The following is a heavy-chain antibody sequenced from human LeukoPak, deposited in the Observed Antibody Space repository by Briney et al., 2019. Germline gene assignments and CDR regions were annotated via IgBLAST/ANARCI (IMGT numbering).Heavy chain of an antibody. Sequence: PGRSLRLSCAASGFTFSRYGMHWVRQAPGKGLEWVAVIWSDGNNKYYADSVKGRFTISRDNSKNTLFLHMNSLRAEDTAVYYCARNREAGATFEYYFDYWGQGTLVTASS. D-gene: IGHD1-26*01. CDR2: IWSDGNNK. V-gene: IGHV3-33*01. CDR3: ARNREAGATFEYYFDY. J-gene: IGHJ4*02. CDR1: GFTFSRYG.